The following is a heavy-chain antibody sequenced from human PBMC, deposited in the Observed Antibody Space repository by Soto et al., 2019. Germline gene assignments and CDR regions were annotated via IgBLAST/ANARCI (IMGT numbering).Heavy chain of an antibody. CDR2: IYFTGST. J-gene: IGHJ4*02. Sequence: EPLSLTCSVSGVSISGYYWTWIRPPPGKGLEWNGYIYFTGSTNYNPSLKSRVTISLDTSKNQFFLRLNSVTAADTAVYYCARDGASSRVWGQGTLVTVSS. CDR1: GVSISGYY. D-gene: IGHD6-13*01. V-gene: IGHV4-59*01. CDR3: ARDGASSRV.